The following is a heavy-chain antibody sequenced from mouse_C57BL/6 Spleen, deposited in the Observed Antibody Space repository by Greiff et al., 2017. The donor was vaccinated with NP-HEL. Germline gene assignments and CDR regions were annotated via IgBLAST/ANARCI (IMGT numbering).Heavy chain of an antibody. CDR1: GDTFTSYW. V-gene: IGHV1-64*01. Sequence: QVQLQQPGAELVKPGEAGKWSGKAAGDTFTSYWMHGVKQRTGQGLEWIGMIHPNSGRNNYNEKFKSKATLTVDKSSSTAYMQLSSLTSEDSAVYYCARCEQLRLPYYFDYWGKGTTLTVSS. CDR3: ARCEQLRLPYYFDY. J-gene: IGHJ2*01. CDR2: IHPNSGRN. D-gene: IGHD3-2*02.